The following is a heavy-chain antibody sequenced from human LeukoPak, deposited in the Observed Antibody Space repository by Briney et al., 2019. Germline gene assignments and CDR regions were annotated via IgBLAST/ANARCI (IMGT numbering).Heavy chain of an antibody. CDR1: GGSISSSSYY. J-gene: IGHJ4*02. Sequence: SETLSLTCTVSGGSISSSSYYWGWIRQPPGKGLEWIGSIYYSGSTYYNPSLKSRVTISVDTSKNQFSLKLSSVTAADTAVYYCARDPQGGGAGYWGQGTLVTVSS. CDR3: ARDPQGGGAGY. V-gene: IGHV4-39*07. CDR2: IYYSGST. D-gene: IGHD3-16*01.